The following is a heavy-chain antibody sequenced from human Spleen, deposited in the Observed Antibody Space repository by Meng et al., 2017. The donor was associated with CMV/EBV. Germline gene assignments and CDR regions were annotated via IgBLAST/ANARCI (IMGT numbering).Heavy chain of an antibody. Sequence: GESLKISCAASGFTLSTYGMHWVRQAPGKGLEWVAVIWYDGSNKFYADSVKGRFTISRDNSKNTLYLQMNSLRVEDTALYFCVREEAVRFLEWPGNWFDPWGQGTLVTVSS. CDR2: IWYDGSNK. CDR3: VREEAVRFLEWPGNWFDP. D-gene: IGHD3-3*01. CDR1: GFTLSTYG. V-gene: IGHV3-33*01. J-gene: IGHJ5*02.